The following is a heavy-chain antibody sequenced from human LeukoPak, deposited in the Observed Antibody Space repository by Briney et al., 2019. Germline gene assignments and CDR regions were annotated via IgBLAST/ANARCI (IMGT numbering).Heavy chain of an antibody. CDR3: AKDTDIVVVPAAMGSYFDY. Sequence: PGGSLRLSCAASGFTFSSYAMSWVRQAPGKGLKWVSAISGSGGSTYYADSVKGRFTISRDNSKNTLYLQMNSLRAEDTAVYYCAKDTDIVVVPAAMGSYFDYWGQGTLVTVSS. CDR1: GFTFSSYA. CDR2: ISGSGGST. V-gene: IGHV3-23*01. D-gene: IGHD2-2*01. J-gene: IGHJ4*02.